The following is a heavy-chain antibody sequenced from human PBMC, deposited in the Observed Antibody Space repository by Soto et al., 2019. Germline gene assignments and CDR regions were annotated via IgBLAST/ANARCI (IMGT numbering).Heavy chain of an antibody. J-gene: IGHJ4*02. CDR2: ISPYNGNT. CDR1: GYTFTNYD. Sequence: ASVKVSCKASGYTFTNYDINWVRQAPGHGLEWMGWISPYNGNTKSAQRFQGRVTTTTDPSTSTAYMELRSLRSDDTAIYYCARDPGDLVVVPAASDYWGQGSLVTVSS. D-gene: IGHD2-2*01. CDR3: ARDPGDLVVVPAASDY. V-gene: IGHV1-18*01.